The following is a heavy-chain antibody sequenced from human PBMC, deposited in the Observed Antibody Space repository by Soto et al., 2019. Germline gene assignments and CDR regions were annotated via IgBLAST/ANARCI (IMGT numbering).Heavy chain of an antibody. CDR2: ISSSGSTI. CDR3: ARDRRAGAGGGDFDY. D-gene: IGHD6-13*01. CDR1: GFTFSDYY. V-gene: IGHV3-11*01. Sequence: QVQLVESGGGLVKPGGSLRLSCAASGFTFSDYYMSWIRQAPGKGLEWVSYISSSGSTIYYADSVKGRFTIPRDNAKNSLYLQMKRLGGEDRAVYYGARDRRAGAGGGDFDYWGQGTLVTVSS. J-gene: IGHJ4*02.